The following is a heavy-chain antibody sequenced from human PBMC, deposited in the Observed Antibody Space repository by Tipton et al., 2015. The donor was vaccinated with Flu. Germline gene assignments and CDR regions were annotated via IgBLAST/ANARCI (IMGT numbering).Heavy chain of an antibody. CDR1: GYTFSSYD. D-gene: IGHD3-3*01. Sequence: VQLVQSGAEVKKPGASVKVSCKTSGYTFSSYDINWVRQATGQGPEWMGWMNPNSGNTSYAQKFQGRVTMTRNTSISTAYMELSSLRSEDTAVYYCARQLGITIFGVVIPYFYGMDVWGQGTTVTVSS. CDR3: ARQLGITIFGVVIPYFYGMDV. V-gene: IGHV1-8*01. J-gene: IGHJ6*02. CDR2: MNPNSGNT.